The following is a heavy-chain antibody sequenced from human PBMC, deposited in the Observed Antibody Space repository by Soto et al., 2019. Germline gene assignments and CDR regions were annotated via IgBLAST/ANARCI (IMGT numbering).Heavy chain of an antibody. V-gene: IGHV3-33*01. J-gene: IGHJ4*02. Sequence: QVQLVESGGGVVQPGRSLRLSCAASGFTFSSYGMHWVRQAPGKGLEWVAVIWYDGSNKYYADSVKGRFTISRDNSKSSLYLQMTSLRAEDTAVYYCARDGYCSGGSCYSGPVFDYWGQGTLVTVSS. CDR3: ARDGYCSGGSCYSGPVFDY. CDR2: IWYDGSNK. CDR1: GFTFSSYG. D-gene: IGHD2-15*01.